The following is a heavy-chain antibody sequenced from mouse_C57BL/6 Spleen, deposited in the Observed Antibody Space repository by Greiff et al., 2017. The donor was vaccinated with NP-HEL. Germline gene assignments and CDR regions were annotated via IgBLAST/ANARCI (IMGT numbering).Heavy chain of an antibody. Sequence: EVKLMESGEGLVKPGGFLKLSCAASGFTFSSYAMSWVRQTPEKRLEWVAYISSGGDYIYYADTVKGRFTISRDNARNTLYLQMSRLKSEDTAMYYCTRDRDYGSRGGVYFDYWGQGTTLTVSS. CDR3: TRDRDYGSRGGVYFDY. CDR1: GFTFSSYA. D-gene: IGHD1-1*01. J-gene: IGHJ2*01. CDR2: ISSGGDYI. V-gene: IGHV5-9-1*02.